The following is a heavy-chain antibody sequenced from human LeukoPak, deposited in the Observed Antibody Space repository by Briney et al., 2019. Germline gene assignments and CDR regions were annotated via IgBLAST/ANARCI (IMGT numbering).Heavy chain of an antibody. Sequence: ASVKVSCKASGYTFTGYYMHWVRQAPGQGLEWMGWINPNSGGTNYAQKFQGRVTMTRDTSISTAHMELSRLRSDDTAVYYCARVYSAGSWYYFDYWGQGTLVTVSS. CDR3: ARVYSAGSWYYFDY. CDR2: INPNSGGT. V-gene: IGHV1-2*02. D-gene: IGHD6-13*01. J-gene: IGHJ4*02. CDR1: GYTFTGYY.